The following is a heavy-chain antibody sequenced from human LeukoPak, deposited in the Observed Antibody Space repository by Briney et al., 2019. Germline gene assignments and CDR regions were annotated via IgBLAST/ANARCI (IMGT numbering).Heavy chain of an antibody. CDR1: GDSISSGSYY. V-gene: IGHV4-61*02. D-gene: IGHD6-19*01. CDR2: IYSSGST. J-gene: IGHJ4*02. CDR3: ARDIAVAGTHFDY. Sequence: SQTLSLTCIVSGDSISSGSYYWSWIRQPAGKGLEWIGRIYSSGSTNYNPSLKSRVTISVDTSKNQFSLKLSSVTAADTAVYYCARDIAVAGTHFDYWGQGILVTVSS.